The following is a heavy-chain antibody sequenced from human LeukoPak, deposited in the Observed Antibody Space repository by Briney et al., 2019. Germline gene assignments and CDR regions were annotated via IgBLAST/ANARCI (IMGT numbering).Heavy chain of an antibody. D-gene: IGHD3-22*01. J-gene: IGHJ4*02. V-gene: IGHV3-7*01. CDR2: IKQDGSEK. CDR3: ARQNYYDSSGYYSCFDY. Sequence: TGGSLRLSCAASGFTFSSYWMSWVRQAPGKGLEWVANIKQDGSEKYYVDSVKGRFTISRDNAKNSLYLQMNSLRAEDTAVYYCARQNYYDSSGYYSCFDYWGQGTLVTVSS. CDR1: GFTFSSYW.